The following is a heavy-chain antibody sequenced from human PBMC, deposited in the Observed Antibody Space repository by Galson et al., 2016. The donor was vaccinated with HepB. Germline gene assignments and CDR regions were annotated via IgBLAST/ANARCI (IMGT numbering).Heavy chain of an antibody. CDR1: GYTFTDYA. J-gene: IGHJ6*02. V-gene: IGHV1-18*01. D-gene: IGHD5-12*01. CDR2: ISAYNGNT. Sequence: SVKVSCKASGYTFTDYAINWVRQAPGQGLEWMGWISAYNGNTNYTQNLQGRVTMTTDTSTTTAYMELRSLRSDDSAVYYCAREWDSAYAGWTYFYYGMDVWGQGTTVTVSS. CDR3: AREWDSAYAGWTYFYYGMDV.